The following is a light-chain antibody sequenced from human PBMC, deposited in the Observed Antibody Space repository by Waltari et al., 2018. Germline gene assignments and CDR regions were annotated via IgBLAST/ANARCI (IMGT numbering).Light chain of an antibody. J-gene: IGKJ4*01. CDR2: IAS. CDR1: QDITNN. V-gene: IGKV1-33*01. Sequence: IQLTQSPPSLSASVGDRVTITCQATQDITNNLNWYHHKPGQAPKVLINIASTLQPGGPSGFIGSGSGTDFTLTISGLQPEDIGTYYSQQYASLLALTFGGGTSVDIQ. CDR3: QQYASLLALT.